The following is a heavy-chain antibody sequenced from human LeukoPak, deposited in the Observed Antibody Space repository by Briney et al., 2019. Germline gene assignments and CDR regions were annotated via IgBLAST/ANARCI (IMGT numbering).Heavy chain of an antibody. CDR1: GGSISSDDYY. Sequence: PSETLSLTCTVSGGSISSDDYYWSWARQPPGKGLEWIGYIYYSGTTYYNPSLKSRVIISVDTSKNQFSLKLSSVTAADTAVYYCARATTVTTNYYGMDVWGQGTTVTVSS. J-gene: IGHJ6*02. CDR2: IYYSGTT. D-gene: IGHD4-17*01. CDR3: ARATTVTTNYYGMDV. V-gene: IGHV4-30-4*01.